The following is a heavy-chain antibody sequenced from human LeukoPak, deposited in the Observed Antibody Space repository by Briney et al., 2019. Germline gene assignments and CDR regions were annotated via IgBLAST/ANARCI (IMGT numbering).Heavy chain of an antibody. Sequence: SEALSLTCTVSGGSISSYYWSWIRQPPGKGLEWIGYIHNSGSTSYNPSLKSRVTISVATSRNQLSLELTSVTAAGTAVYYCARHRRYFLGFDPWGQGTLVTVSS. D-gene: IGHD3-9*01. CDR3: ARHRRYFLGFDP. CDR1: GGSISSYY. V-gene: IGHV4-59*08. J-gene: IGHJ5*02. CDR2: IHNSGST.